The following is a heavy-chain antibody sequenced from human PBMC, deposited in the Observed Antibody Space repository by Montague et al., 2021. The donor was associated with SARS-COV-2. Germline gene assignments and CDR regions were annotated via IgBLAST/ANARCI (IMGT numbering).Heavy chain of an antibody. V-gene: IGHV4-31*03. D-gene: IGHD4-23*01. J-gene: IGHJ6*03. CDR1: GGSISSGGYY. CDR2: IYYSGST. Sequence: TLSLTCTVSGGSISSGGYYWSWIRQHPGKGLEWIGYIYYSGSTYYNPSLKSRVTISVATSQNQFSLKLSSVTAADTAVYSCASTYGGNLGYYYYYMDVWGKGTTVTVSS. CDR3: ASTYGGNLGYYYYYMDV.